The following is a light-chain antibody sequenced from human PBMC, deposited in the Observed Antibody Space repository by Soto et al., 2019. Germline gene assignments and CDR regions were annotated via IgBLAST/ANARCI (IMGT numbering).Light chain of an antibody. V-gene: IGKV3-20*01. Sequence: EIVLTQSPGTLSLSPGERATLSCRASQSVSSSYLAWYQQKPGQAPRLLIYDASSRATGIPDRFRGSGSGTDFTLTISRLEPDDFAVYYCHQYGSSPLTFGGGTKVEIK. CDR2: DAS. CDR1: QSVSSSY. J-gene: IGKJ4*01. CDR3: HQYGSSPLT.